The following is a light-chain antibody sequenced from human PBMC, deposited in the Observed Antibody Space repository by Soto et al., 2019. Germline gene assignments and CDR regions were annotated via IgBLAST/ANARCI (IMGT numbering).Light chain of an antibody. Sequence: EIVLTQSPGTLSLSPGERATLSCRASQSVSSNYLAWYQQKPGQAPRLLIYDASSRATGTPDRFSGSGSGTDFTLTISRLEPEDFAVYYCQRDGSSLDLTFGGGTKVEIK. V-gene: IGKV3-20*01. J-gene: IGKJ4*01. CDR2: DAS. CDR3: QRDGSSLDLT. CDR1: QSVSSNY.